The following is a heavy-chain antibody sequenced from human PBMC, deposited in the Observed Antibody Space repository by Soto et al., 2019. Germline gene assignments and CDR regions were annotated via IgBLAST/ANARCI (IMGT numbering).Heavy chain of an antibody. D-gene: IGHD3-10*01. J-gene: IGHJ1*01. CDR2: IIPILGIA. CDR1: GGTFSSYT. Sequence: QVQLVQSGAEVKKPGSSVKVSCKASGGTFSSYTISWVRQAPGQGLEWMGRIIPILGIANYAQKFQGRVTITADKSTSTAYMELSSLRSEDTAVYYCARAYYYGSGSYYGPFQHWGQGTLVTVSS. V-gene: IGHV1-69*02. CDR3: ARAYYYGSGSYYGPFQH.